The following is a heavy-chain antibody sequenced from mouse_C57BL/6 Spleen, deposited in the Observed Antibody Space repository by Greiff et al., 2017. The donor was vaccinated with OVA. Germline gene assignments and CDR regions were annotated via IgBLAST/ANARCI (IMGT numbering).Heavy chain of an antibody. J-gene: IGHJ3*01. CDR2: IYPSDSAT. D-gene: IGHD2-3*01. CDR1: GYTFTSYW. Sequence: QVQLQQPGAELVRPGSSVTLSCKASGYTFTSYWMDWVNQRPGQGLELIGNIYPSDSATHYNQKFKDKATMTVDKSSSTVYRQLSILTSEDSAVYYCARGDDGPVCAYWGQGTLVTVSA. V-gene: IGHV1-61*01. CDR3: ARGDDGPVCAY.